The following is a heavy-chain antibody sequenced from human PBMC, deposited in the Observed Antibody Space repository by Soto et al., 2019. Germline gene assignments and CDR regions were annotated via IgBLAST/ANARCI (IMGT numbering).Heavy chain of an antibody. D-gene: IGHD6-19*01. CDR1: GFTFSSSG. CDR2: IYYDGSEQ. J-gene: IGHJ4*02. Sequence: QVQLVESGGGVVQPGRSLRLSCAASGFTFSSSGMHWVRQAPGEGLEWVGVIYYDGSEQYYGDSVKGRFTISRDNSKNTLYLQMNSLRDEDTAVYYWAKEESSGWYRTADYWGQGTLVTVSS. CDR3: AKEESSGWYRTADY. V-gene: IGHV3-30*18.